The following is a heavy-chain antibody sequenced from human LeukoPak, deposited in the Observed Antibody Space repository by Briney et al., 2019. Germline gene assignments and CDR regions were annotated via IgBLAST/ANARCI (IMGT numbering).Heavy chain of an antibody. V-gene: IGHV1-2*02. CDR2: INPNRGET. CDR3: VRSPTSGTYYNRPYYFDY. CDR1: GYTFTAYL. D-gene: IGHD3-10*01. J-gene: IGHJ4*02. Sequence: PGASVKVSCEASGYTFTAYLLHWVRQAPGQGLEWMGWINPNRGETDYAQNFQGRVTMTRDTSINTAYMDLNRLRPDDTAVYYCVRSPTSGTYYNRPYYFDYWGQGTLVTVAS.